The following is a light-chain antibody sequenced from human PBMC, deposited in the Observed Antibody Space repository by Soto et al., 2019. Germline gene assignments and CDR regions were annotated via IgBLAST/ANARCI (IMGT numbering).Light chain of an antibody. CDR2: EVE. J-gene: IGLJ2*01. CDR1: SSDIGDYNY. CDR3: SSYTSTVTLVV. V-gene: IGLV2-14*03. Sequence: QSVLTQPASVSASPGQSITISCTGTSSDIGDYNYVSWYQQCPGEAPKLILYEVENRPSGISDRFSGSKSGNTASLTISGLRTEDEADYYCSSYTSTVTLVVFGGGTKLTVL.